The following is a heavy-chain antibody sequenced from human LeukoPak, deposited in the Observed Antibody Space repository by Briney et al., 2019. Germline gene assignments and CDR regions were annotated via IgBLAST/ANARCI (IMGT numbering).Heavy chain of an antibody. CDR1: SDIFTNYG. Sequence: ASVKVSCKASSDIFTNYGVSWVRQAPGQGLEWMGWISVYNGNTNYAQKFQGRVTMTIDTSTSTAYMELRSLTSDDTAVYYCARSYSSSWYHLDYWGQGTLVTVSS. D-gene: IGHD6-13*01. V-gene: IGHV1-18*01. J-gene: IGHJ4*02. CDR3: ARSYSSSWYHLDY. CDR2: ISVYNGNT.